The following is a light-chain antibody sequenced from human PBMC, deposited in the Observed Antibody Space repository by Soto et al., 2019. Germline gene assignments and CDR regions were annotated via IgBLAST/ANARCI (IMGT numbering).Light chain of an antibody. Sequence: QSVLTQPPSASGSPGQSVTISCTGTSSDVGGYNYVSWYQQHPGKAPKLIIYEVSERPSGVPDRFSGSKSGNTASLTVSGLQAEDEADYYCCSYAGSNNLVFGGGTKLTVL. CDR1: SSDVGGYNY. CDR3: CSYAGSNNLV. J-gene: IGLJ2*01. V-gene: IGLV2-8*01. CDR2: EVS.